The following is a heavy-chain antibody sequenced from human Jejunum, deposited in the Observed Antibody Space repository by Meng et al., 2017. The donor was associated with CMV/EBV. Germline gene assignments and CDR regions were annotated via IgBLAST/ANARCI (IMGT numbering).Heavy chain of an antibody. J-gene: IGHJ4*02. V-gene: IGHV3-23*01. D-gene: IGHD2-15*01. CDR3: AKDLLPSRTPKLITYSFDD. CDR1: FNNYA. CDR2: ISGSGRTT. Sequence: FNNYALSWVRQAPGRGLDYVSGISGSGRTTFYADSVRGRFTISRDNSKSTVSLQMDSLRAEDTAIYFCAKDLLPSRTPKLITYSFDDWGQGTLVTVSS.